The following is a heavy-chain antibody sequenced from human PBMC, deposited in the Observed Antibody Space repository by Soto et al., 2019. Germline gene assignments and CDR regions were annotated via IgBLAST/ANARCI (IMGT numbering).Heavy chain of an antibody. D-gene: IGHD3-9*01. J-gene: IGHJ4*02. CDR1: GYTFTSYG. CDR3: ARDRDDTLTGHPSSIGY. Sequence: QVQLVQSGAEVKKPGASVKVSCKASGYTFTSYGISWVRQAPGQGLEWMGWISAYNGNTNYAQKLQGRVTMTTDTSTSTAYMELRSLRSDDTAVYYCARDRDDTLTGHPSSIGYWGQGTLVTVSS. V-gene: IGHV1-18*01. CDR2: ISAYNGNT.